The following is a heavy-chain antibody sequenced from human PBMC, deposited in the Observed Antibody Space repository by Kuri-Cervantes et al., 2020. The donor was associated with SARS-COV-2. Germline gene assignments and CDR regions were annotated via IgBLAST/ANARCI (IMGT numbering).Heavy chain of an antibody. V-gene: IGHV1-8*03. Sequence: ASVKVSCKASGYTFTSYDINWVRQATGQGLEWMGWMNPNSGNTGYAQKFQGRVTITADKSTSTAYMELSSLRSEDTAVYYCAPYGGERIAVAGWGQGTLVTVSS. CDR1: GYTFTSYD. CDR2: MNPNSGNT. D-gene: IGHD6-19*01. CDR3: APYGGERIAVAG. J-gene: IGHJ4*02.